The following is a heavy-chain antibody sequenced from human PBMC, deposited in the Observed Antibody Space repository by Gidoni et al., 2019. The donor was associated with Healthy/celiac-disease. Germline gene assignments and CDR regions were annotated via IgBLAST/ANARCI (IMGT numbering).Heavy chain of an antibody. Sequence: QVQLQQSGPGLVKPSQTLSLTCAISGDSVSSNSAAWNWIRQSPSRGLEWLGRTYYRSKWYNDYAVSVKSRITINPDTSKNQFSLQLNSVTPEDTAVYYCARDVQIRDYYYGSGSSRSYFDYWGQGTLVTVSS. J-gene: IGHJ4*02. CDR1: GDSVSSNSAA. CDR3: ARDVQIRDYYYGSGSSRSYFDY. V-gene: IGHV6-1*01. D-gene: IGHD3-10*01. CDR2: TYYRSKWYN.